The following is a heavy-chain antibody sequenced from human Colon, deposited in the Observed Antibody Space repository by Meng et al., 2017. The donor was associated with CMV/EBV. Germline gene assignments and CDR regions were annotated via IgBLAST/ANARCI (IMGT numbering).Heavy chain of an antibody. V-gene: IGHV1-46*01. CDR2: TNPSSGSA. D-gene: IGHD3-22*01. CDR1: GYTFSNYY. CDR3: ARESSAPYDSIGFPHY. J-gene: IGHJ4*02. Sequence: ASVKVSCKASGYTFSNYYIHWVRQAPGQGLEWMGITNPSSGSATYAQKFQGRVTMTSDTSTSTVYMELSSLTSDDTAVYYCARESSAPYDSIGFPHYFGQGTLVTVSS.